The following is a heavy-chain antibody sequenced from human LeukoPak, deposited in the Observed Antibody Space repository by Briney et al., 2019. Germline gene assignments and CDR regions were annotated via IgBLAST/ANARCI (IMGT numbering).Heavy chain of an antibody. CDR1: GYTFTSYG. CDR3: AREWGSYSTSAGNFDY. J-gene: IGHJ4*02. V-gene: IGHV1-18*01. D-gene: IGHD1-26*01. CDR2: ISAYNGNT. Sequence: EASVKVSCKASGYTFTSYGITWVRQAPGQGLEWMGWISAYNGNTYYAQKLQGRVTVTTDTSTSTAYMELRSLRSDDTAVYYCAREWGSYSTSAGNFDYWGQGTLVTVSS.